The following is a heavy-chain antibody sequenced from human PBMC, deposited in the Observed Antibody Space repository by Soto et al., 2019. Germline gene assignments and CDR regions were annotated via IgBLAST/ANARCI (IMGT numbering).Heavy chain of an antibody. D-gene: IGHD6-19*01. J-gene: IGHJ6*02. Sequence: GASVKVSCKASGGTFSSYAISWVRQAPGQGLEWMGGIIPIFGTANYAQKFQGRVTITADESTSTAYMELSSLRSEDTAVYYCARDRTRASPGIAVAGTYYGMDVWGQGTTVTVSS. CDR2: IIPIFGTA. V-gene: IGHV1-69*13. CDR1: GGTFSSYA. CDR3: ARDRTRASPGIAVAGTYYGMDV.